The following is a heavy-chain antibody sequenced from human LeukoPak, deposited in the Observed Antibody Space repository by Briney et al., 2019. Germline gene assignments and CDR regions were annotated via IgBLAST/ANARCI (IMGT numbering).Heavy chain of an antibody. CDR1: GFTFSSYA. Sequence: GGSLRLSCAASGFTFSSYAMHWVRQAPGKGLEWVAVISYDGSNKYYADSVKGRFTISRDNSKNTLYLQMNSLRAEDTAVYYCARGPAYYDILTGCYNPWGQGTLVTVSS. CDR2: ISYDGSNK. CDR3: ARGPAYYDILTGCYNP. D-gene: IGHD3-9*01. V-gene: IGHV3-30*04. J-gene: IGHJ5*02.